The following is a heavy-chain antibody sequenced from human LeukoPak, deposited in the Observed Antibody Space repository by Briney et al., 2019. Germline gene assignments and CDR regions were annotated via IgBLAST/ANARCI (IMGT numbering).Heavy chain of an antibody. CDR1: GGSISSSNW. D-gene: IGHD6-13*01. Sequence: SETLSLTCAVSGGSISSSNWWSWVRRPPGKGMEWIGEIYHNGSTNNNPSLKSRVTRSVDKAKKQVSLKMRSVTAADTAVYYCARDEVAAAGTYNWFDPWGQGTLVTVSS. CDR2: IYHNGST. V-gene: IGHV4-4*02. J-gene: IGHJ5*02. CDR3: ARDEVAAAGTYNWFDP.